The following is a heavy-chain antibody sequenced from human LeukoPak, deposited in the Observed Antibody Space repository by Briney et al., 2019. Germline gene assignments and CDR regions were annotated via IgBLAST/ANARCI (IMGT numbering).Heavy chain of an antibody. CDR3: ARVLDLRFHFDP. Sequence: PSETLSLTCAVYGGPFSGYYWSWIRQPPGKGLEWIGEINHSGSTNYNPSLKSRVTISVDTSKNQFSLKLSSVTAADTAVYYCARVLDLRFHFDPWGQGTLVTVSS. CDR1: GGPFSGYY. D-gene: IGHD3/OR15-3a*01. CDR2: INHSGST. J-gene: IGHJ5*02. V-gene: IGHV4-34*01.